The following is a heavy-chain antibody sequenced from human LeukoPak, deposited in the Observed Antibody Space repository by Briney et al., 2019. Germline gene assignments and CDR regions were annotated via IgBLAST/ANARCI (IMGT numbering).Heavy chain of an antibody. Sequence: GGSLRLSCAASGFTFSSYDMHWVRQATGKGLEWVSAIGTAGDPYYPGSVKGRFTISRENAKNSLYLQMNSLRAGDTAVYYCARDKVLGWHNSSFGSLGREGYFDYWGQGTLVTVSS. V-gene: IGHV3-13*05. J-gene: IGHJ4*02. CDR2: IGTAGDP. CDR3: ARDKVLGWHNSSFGSLGREGYFDY. D-gene: IGHD6-13*01. CDR1: GFTFSSYD.